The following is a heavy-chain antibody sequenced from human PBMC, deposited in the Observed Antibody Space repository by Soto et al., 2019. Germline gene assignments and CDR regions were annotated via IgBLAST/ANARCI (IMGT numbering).Heavy chain of an antibody. CDR3: ARSGDALVYYYHGMDV. CDR2: IYYSGST. Sequence: PETLSLTCTVTGFSFSSYYWSWVRRRPGKGLEWIGYIYYSGSTNYNPSLKSRVTISVDTSKNQFSLKLSSVTAADTVLYYCARSGDALVYYYHGMDVWGQGTTVTVSS. J-gene: IGHJ6*02. CDR1: GFSFSSYY. D-gene: IGHD2-21*02. V-gene: IGHV4-59*01.